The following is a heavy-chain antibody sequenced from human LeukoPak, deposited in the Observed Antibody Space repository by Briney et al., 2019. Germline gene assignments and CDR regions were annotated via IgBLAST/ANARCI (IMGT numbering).Heavy chain of an antibody. V-gene: IGHV3-23*01. CDR3: AKGGPYCSSTSCYFDY. J-gene: IGHJ4*02. CDR2: ISGSGGST. Sequence: GGSLRLSCAASGFTFSIYAMSWVRRAPGKGLEWVSAISGSGGSTYYADSVKGRFTISRDNSKNTLYLQMNSLRAEDTAVYYCAKGGPYCSSTSCYFDYWGQGTLVTVSS. CDR1: GFTFSIYA. D-gene: IGHD2-2*01.